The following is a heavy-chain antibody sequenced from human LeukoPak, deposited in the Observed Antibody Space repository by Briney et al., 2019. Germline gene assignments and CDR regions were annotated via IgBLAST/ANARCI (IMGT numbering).Heavy chain of an antibody. J-gene: IGHJ6*02. D-gene: IGHD4-11*01. V-gene: IGHV4-59*01. CDR1: GGSTSSYY. CDR3: ARALQYGYYYGMDV. Sequence: SETLSLTCTVSGGSTSSYYWSWIRQPPGKGLEGVGYIYYSGSTNYNPSLKSRVTISVDTSKNQFSLKLSSVTAADTAVYYCARALQYGYYYGMDVWGQGTTVTVFS. CDR2: IYYSGST.